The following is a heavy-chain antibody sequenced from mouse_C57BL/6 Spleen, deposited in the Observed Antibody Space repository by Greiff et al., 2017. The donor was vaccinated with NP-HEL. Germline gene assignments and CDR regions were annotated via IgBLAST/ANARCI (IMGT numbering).Heavy chain of an antibody. CDR3: AREKMGSSWFAY. CDR1: GYSITSGYY. D-gene: IGHD1-1*01. Sequence: ESGPGLVKPSQSLSLTCSVTGYSITSGYYWNWIRQFPGNKLEWMGYISYDGSNNYNPSLKNRISITRDTSKNQFFLKLNSVTTEDTATYYCAREKMGSSWFAYWGQGTLVTVSA. J-gene: IGHJ3*01. V-gene: IGHV3-6*01. CDR2: ISYDGSN.